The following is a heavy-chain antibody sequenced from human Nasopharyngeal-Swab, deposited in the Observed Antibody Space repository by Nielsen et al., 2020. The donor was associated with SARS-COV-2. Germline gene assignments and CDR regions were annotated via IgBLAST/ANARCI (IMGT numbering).Heavy chain of an antibody. CDR1: GFTFSDYY. Sequence: LSLTCAASGFTFSDYYMSWIRQAPGKGLEWVSYISSSSYTNYADSVKGRFTISRDNAKNSLYLQMNSLRAEDTAVYYCARGPHSSRGYYGMDVWGQGTTVTVSS. V-gene: IGHV3-11*05. D-gene: IGHD6-13*01. CDR2: ISSSSYT. CDR3: ARGPHSSRGYYGMDV. J-gene: IGHJ6*02.